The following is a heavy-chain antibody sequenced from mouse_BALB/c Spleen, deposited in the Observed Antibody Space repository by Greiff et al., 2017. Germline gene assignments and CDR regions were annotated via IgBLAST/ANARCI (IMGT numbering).Heavy chain of an antibody. J-gene: IGHJ4*01. CDR3: ARKAGGSSYVNAMDY. CDR2: ISYSGST. V-gene: IGHV3-2*02. D-gene: IGHD1-1*01. CDR1: GYSITSDYA. Sequence: VQLKESGPGLVKPSQSLSLTCTVTGYSITSDYAWNWIRQFPGNKLEWMGYISYSGSTSYNPSLKSRISITRDTSKNQFFLQLNSVTTEDTATYYCARKAGGSSYVNAMDYWGQGTSVTVSS.